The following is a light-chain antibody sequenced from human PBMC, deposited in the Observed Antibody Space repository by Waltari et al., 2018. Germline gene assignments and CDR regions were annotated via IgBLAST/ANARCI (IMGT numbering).Light chain of an antibody. Sequence: DVVMTQSPLSLPVTLGQPASLSCRSSQSLVHSDGNTYLNWFQQRPGQSPRRLIYKVSNRDSGVPDRFSGSGSGTDFTLKISRVEAEDVGVYYCMQGTQWPRTFGQGTKVQIK. V-gene: IGKV2-30*02. J-gene: IGKJ1*01. CDR2: KVS. CDR1: QSLVHSDGNTY. CDR3: MQGTQWPRT.